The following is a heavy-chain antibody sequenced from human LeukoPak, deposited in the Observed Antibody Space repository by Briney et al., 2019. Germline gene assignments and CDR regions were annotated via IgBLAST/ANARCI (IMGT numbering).Heavy chain of an antibody. CDR2: ISAYNGNT. CDR3: ARTSSSWVTYYYYYMDV. J-gene: IGHJ6*03. D-gene: IGHD6-13*01. V-gene: IGHV1-18*01. CDR1: GYTFTSYG. Sequence: ASVKVSCKASGYTFTSYGISWVQQAPGQGLEWTGWISAYNGNTNYAQKLQGRVTMTTDTSTSTAYMELRSLRSDDTAVYYCARTSSSWVTYYYYYMDVWGKGTTVTVSS.